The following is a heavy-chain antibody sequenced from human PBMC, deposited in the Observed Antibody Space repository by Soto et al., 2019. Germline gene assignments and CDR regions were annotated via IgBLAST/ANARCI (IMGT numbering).Heavy chain of an antibody. D-gene: IGHD2-15*01. V-gene: IGHV3-11*01. CDR3: ARGSPPCSGGSCFLSWGYYYYMDV. Sequence: GGSLRLSCAASGFTFTDYYMIWIRQAPGKGPEWVSYISSSGGTISYADSVKGRFTISRDNAKNSLYLQMNSLRAEDTAVYYCARGSPPCSGGSCFLSWGYYYYMDVWGRGTTVTVSS. CDR2: ISSSGGTI. J-gene: IGHJ6*03. CDR1: GFTFTDYY.